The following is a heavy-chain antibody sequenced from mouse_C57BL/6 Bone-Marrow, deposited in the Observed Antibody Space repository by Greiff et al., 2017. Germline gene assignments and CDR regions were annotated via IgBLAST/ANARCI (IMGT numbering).Heavy chain of an antibody. CDR3: AREGYDSNYLYYAMDY. V-gene: IGHV8-12*01. CDR1: GFSLSTSGMG. D-gene: IGHD2-5*01. J-gene: IGHJ4*01. Sequence: QVTLKESGPGILQSSQTLSLTCSFSGFSLSTSGMGVSWIRQPSGKGLEWLAHIYWDDDKRYNPSLKSRLTISKDTSSNKVFLKITSVDTADTATYYCAREGYDSNYLYYAMDYWGQGTSVTVSS. CDR2: IYWDDDK.